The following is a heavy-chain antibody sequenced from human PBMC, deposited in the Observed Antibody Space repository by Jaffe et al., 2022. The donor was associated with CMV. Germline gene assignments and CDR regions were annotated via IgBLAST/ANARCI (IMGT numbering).Heavy chain of an antibody. CDR2: ISWNSGSI. CDR3: AKDLVDRRDLPRLYYYGMDV. D-gene: IGHD3-3*01. Sequence: EVQLVESGGGLVQPGRSLRLSCAASGFTFDDYAMHWVRQAPGKGLEWVSGISWNSGSIGYADSVKGRFTISRDNAKNSLYLQMNSLRAEDTALYYCAKDLVDRRDLPRLYYYGMDVWGQGTTVTVSS. V-gene: IGHV3-9*01. CDR1: GFTFDDYA. J-gene: IGHJ6*02.